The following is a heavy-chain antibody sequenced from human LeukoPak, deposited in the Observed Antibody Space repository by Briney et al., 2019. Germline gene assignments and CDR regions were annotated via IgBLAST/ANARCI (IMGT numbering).Heavy chain of an antibody. J-gene: IGHJ6*03. CDR1: GLSFSDYS. CDR3: ARENSRTAMAYYYMDV. D-gene: IGHD5-18*01. CDR2: ISSTGNPR. Sequence: GGSLRLSCTASGLSFSDYSMNWVRQAPGKGLEWVSYISSTGNPRHYAESVEGRFTISRDNAKNSLYLQMNSLRAEDTAVYYCARENSRTAMAYYYMDVWGKGTTVTVSS. V-gene: IGHV3-48*01.